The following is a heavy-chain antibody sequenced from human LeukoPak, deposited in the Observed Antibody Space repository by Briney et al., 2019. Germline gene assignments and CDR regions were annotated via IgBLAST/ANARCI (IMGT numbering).Heavy chain of an antibody. CDR3: AKLYLGAFDY. J-gene: IGHJ4*02. CDR1: GFTFSSYV. Sequence: PGGSLRLSCAASGFTFSSYVMSWVRQAPGKGLEWVSALSGSGGSTYYADSVKGRFTISRDNSKNTLYLQMNSLRAEDTDVYYCAKLYLGAFDYWGQGTLVTVSS. D-gene: IGHD2-2*02. CDR2: LSGSGGST. V-gene: IGHV3-23*01.